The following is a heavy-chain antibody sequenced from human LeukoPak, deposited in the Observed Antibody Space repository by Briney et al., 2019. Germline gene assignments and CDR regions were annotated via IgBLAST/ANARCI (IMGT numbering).Heavy chain of an antibody. J-gene: IGHJ4*02. CDR1: GFTFSTSD. V-gene: IGHV3-48*03. CDR2: ISSSGSTI. Sequence: GGSLRLSCAASGFTFSTSDMNWIRQAPGKGLEWVSHISSSGSTITYADSVKGRFTISRDNAKNSLYLQMNSLRAEDTAVYYCATYYYDSSGYHYGARGTLVTVSS. CDR3: ATYYYDSSGYHY. D-gene: IGHD3-22*01.